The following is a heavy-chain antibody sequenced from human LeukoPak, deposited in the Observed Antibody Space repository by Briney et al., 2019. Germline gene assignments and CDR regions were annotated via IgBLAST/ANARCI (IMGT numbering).Heavy chain of an antibody. CDR1: GGSISSYF. Sequence: SETLSLTCTVSGGSISSYFWSWIRQPPGKGLEWIGYIYYSGGTNYNPSLKSRVTISVDTSKIQFSLKLSSVTAAGTAVYYCARDKANWYFDLWGRGTLVTVSS. J-gene: IGHJ2*01. CDR3: ARDKANWYFDL. CDR2: IYYSGGT. V-gene: IGHV4-59*01.